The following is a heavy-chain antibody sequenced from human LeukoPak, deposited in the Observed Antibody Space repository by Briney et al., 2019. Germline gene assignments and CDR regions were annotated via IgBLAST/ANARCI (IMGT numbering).Heavy chain of an antibody. V-gene: IGHV4-34*01. CDR3: ARGTMVRGVTY. D-gene: IGHD3-10*01. Sequence: SETLSLTCAVYGGSFSGYYWSWIRQPPGKGLEWIGGINHSGSTNYNPSLKSRVTISVDTSKNQFSLKLSSVTAADTAVYYCARGTMVRGVTYWGQGTLVTVSS. CDR2: INHSGST. J-gene: IGHJ4*02. CDR1: GGSFSGYY.